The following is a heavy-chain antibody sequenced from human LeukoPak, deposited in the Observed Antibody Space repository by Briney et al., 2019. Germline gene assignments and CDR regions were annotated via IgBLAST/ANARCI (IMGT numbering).Heavy chain of an antibody. J-gene: IGHJ4*02. CDR3: ARVTIGRPDY. V-gene: IGHV3-48*03. Sequence: GGSLRLSCAASGFTFSSYEMNWVRQAPGKGLEWASYISSSGSTIYYADSVKGRFTISRDNAKNSLYLQMNSLRAEDTAVYYCARVTIGRPDYWGQGTLVTVSS. CDR2: ISSSGSTI. D-gene: IGHD3-9*01. CDR1: GFTFSSYE.